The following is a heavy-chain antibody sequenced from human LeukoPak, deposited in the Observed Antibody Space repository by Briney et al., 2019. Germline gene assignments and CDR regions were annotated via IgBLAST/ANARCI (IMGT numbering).Heavy chain of an antibody. D-gene: IGHD4-11*01. J-gene: IGHJ5*02. Sequence: ASVKVSCKASGGTYSSYAISWVRQATGQGLEWMGWMNPNSGNTGYAQKFQGRVTMTRNTSISTAYMELSSLRSEDTAVYYCARVRPPTTETTRPSRWFDPWGQGTLVTVSS. V-gene: IGHV1-8*02. CDR1: GGTYSSYA. CDR2: MNPNSGNT. CDR3: ARVRPPTTETTRPSRWFDP.